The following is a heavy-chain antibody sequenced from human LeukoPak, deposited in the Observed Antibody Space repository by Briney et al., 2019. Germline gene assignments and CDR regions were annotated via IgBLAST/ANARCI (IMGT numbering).Heavy chain of an antibody. J-gene: IGHJ4*02. Sequence: ASVKVSCKASGYTFTSYGIRWVRQAPGQGLEWMGWISAYNGNTNYAQKLQGRVTMTTDTSTSTAYMELRSLRSDDTAVYYCARAGEVVVAAEYYFDYWGQGTLVTVSS. D-gene: IGHD2-15*01. CDR3: ARAGEVVVAAEYYFDY. V-gene: IGHV1-18*04. CDR1: GYTFTSYG. CDR2: ISAYNGNT.